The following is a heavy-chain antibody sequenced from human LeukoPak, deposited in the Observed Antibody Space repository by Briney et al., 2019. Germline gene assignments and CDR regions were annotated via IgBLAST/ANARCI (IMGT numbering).Heavy chain of an antibody. CDR1: GYTFTSYA. CDR3: ARGGYYDSSGYYPNLHFDY. V-gene: IGHV1-3*01. J-gene: IGHJ4*02. D-gene: IGHD3-22*01. CDR2: ISAGNGNT. Sequence: ASVKVSCKASGYTFTSYAIHWVRQAPGQRLEWMGWISAGNGNTKYSQNFQGRVTFISNTSATTAFMELSSLRSEDAAVYYCARGGYYDSSGYYPNLHFDYWGQGTLVTVSS.